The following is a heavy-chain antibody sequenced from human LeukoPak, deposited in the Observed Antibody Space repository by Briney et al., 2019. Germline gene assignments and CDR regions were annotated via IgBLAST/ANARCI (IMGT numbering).Heavy chain of an antibody. V-gene: IGHV4-39*07. CDR2: SYHGGSS. J-gene: IGHJ2*01. Sequence: SETLSLTCTVSGGSISSGTYYWGWVRQPPGKGLEWIGTSYHGGSSYSNPSLKSRVTMLVDTSKNQFSLNLNSMTAADTAVYYCARQGGRITGDDFWYFDLWGRGTLVTVSS. CDR1: GGSISSGTYY. D-gene: IGHD7-27*01. CDR3: ARQGGRITGDDFWYFDL.